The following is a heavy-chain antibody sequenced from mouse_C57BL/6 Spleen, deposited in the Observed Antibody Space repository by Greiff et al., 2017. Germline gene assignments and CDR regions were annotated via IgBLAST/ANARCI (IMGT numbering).Heavy chain of an antibody. D-gene: IGHD4-1*01. CDR2: IHPSDSDT. Sequence: VKLQQPGAELVKPGASVKVSCKASGYTFTSYWMHWVKQRPGQGLEGIGRIHPSDSDTNYNQKFKGKATLTVDKSSSTAYMQLSSLTSEDSAVYYCAIKSGTRAMDYWGQGTSVTVSS. J-gene: IGHJ4*01. CDR1: GYTFTSYW. V-gene: IGHV1-74*01. CDR3: AIKSGTRAMDY.